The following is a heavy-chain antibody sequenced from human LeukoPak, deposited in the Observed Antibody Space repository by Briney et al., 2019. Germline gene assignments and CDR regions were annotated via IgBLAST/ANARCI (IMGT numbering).Heavy chain of an antibody. CDR3: ARRSGYDNFDY. D-gene: IGHD5-12*01. CDR2: IYYSGTT. Sequence: SETLSLTCTLSGGSITSSSYYWGWIRQPPGKGLEWIGSIYYSGTTYYNPSLKSRVTISIDTSKNQFSLKLRSVTAADTAVYYCARRSGYDNFDYWGQGTLVTVSS. CDR1: GGSITSSSYY. J-gene: IGHJ4*02. V-gene: IGHV4-39*01.